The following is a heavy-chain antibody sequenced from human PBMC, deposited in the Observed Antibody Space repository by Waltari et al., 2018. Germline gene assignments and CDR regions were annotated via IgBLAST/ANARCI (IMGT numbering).Heavy chain of an antibody. CDR2: IYHSGST. D-gene: IGHD6-13*01. CDR3: ARDFRQQLYKPDY. V-gene: IGHV4-38-2*02. J-gene: IGHJ4*02. CDR1: GYSISSGYY. Sequence: QVQLQESGPGLVKPSETLSLTCAVSGYSISSGYYWGWIRQPPGKGLEWIGSIYHSGSTYCNPSLKSRVTISVDTSKNQFSLKLSSVTAADTAVYYCARDFRQQLYKPDYWGQGTLVTVSS.